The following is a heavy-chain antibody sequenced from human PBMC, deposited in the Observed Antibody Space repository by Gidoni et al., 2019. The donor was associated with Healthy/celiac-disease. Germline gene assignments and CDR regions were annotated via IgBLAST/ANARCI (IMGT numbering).Heavy chain of an antibody. CDR2: IDYSGST. Sequence: QVQLQESGPGLVKPSETLSLTCTVSGGSISSYYWSWIRQPPGKGLEWIGDIDYSGSTNYNPSLKRRVTITVETSKNQFSRKLSSVTAADTAVYYCARGGGYCSSTSCRPDYWGQGTLVTVSS. CDR3: ARGGGYCSSTSCRPDY. D-gene: IGHD2-2*01. V-gene: IGHV4-59*01. CDR1: GGSISSYY. J-gene: IGHJ4*02.